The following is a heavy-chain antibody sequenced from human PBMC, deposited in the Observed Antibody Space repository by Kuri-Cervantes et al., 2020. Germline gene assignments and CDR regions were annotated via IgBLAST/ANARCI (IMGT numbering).Heavy chain of an antibody. CDR1: GGSISSSSYY. CDR3: ARRTHIVVVVAASFSQQSYMDV. V-gene: IGHV4-39*01. D-gene: IGHD2-15*01. Sequence: SETLSLTCTVSGGSISSSSYYWGWIRQPPGKGLEWIGSIYYSGSTYYNPSLKSRVTISVDTSKNQFSLKLSSVTAADTAVYYCARRTHIVVVVAASFSQQSYMDVWGKGTTVTVSS. CDR2: IYYSGST. J-gene: IGHJ6*03.